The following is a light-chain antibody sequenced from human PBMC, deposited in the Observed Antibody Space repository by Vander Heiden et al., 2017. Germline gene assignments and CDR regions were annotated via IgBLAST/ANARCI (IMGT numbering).Light chain of an antibody. J-gene: IGLJ2*01. V-gene: IGLV3-1*01. CDR2: QDS. CDR3: QAWDSSTAWV. CDR1: KLGDKY. Sequence: SYELTQPPSVSVSPGQTASITCPGDKLGDKYACWYQQKPGQSPVLVTYQDSKRPSGIPERFSGSNSGNTATLTISGTQAMDEADYYCQAWDSSTAWVFGGGTKLTVL.